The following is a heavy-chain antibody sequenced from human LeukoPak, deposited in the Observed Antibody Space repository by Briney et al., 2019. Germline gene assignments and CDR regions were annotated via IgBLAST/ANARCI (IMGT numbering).Heavy chain of an antibody. CDR2: ISYDGSNK. Sequence: GGSLRLSCAASGFTLSSYGMHWVRQAPGKGLEWVAVISYDGSNKYYADSVKGRFTISRDNSKNTLYLQMNSLRAEDTAVYYCAKDLAYCGGDCYTGLDYWGQGTLVTVSS. CDR1: GFTLSSYG. CDR3: AKDLAYCGGDCYTGLDY. J-gene: IGHJ4*02. D-gene: IGHD2-21*01. V-gene: IGHV3-30*18.